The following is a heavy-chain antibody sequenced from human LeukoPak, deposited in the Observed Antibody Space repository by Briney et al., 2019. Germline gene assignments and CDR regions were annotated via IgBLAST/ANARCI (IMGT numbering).Heavy chain of an antibody. Sequence: SETLSLTCAVYGGSFSGYYWSWIRQPAGKGLQWIGRIYSGGHTNYNPSFKSRVTMSVDTSKNQFSLTVTSVTAADTAVYYCAREKTADDSNGYPEYFQYWGQGTLVTVSS. CDR3: AREKTADDSNGYPEYFQY. D-gene: IGHD3-22*01. V-gene: IGHV4-4*07. CDR2: IYSGGHT. CDR1: GGSFSGYY. J-gene: IGHJ1*01.